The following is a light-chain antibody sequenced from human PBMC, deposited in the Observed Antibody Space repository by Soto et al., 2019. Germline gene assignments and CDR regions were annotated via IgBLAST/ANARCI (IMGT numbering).Light chain of an antibody. Sequence: PSTLSASVGDRVTITCRASQSISSWLAWYQQKPGKAPKLLIYDASSLESGVPSRFSGSGSGTEFTLTISSLQPDDFATYYCQQYNSYTWTFGQGTKVDIK. J-gene: IGKJ1*01. CDR3: QQYNSYTWT. CDR1: QSISSW. V-gene: IGKV1-5*01. CDR2: DAS.